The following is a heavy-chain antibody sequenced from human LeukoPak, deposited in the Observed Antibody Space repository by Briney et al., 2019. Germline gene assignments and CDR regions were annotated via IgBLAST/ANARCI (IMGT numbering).Heavy chain of an antibody. D-gene: IGHD5-12*01. V-gene: IGHV4-39*01. J-gene: IGHJ4*02. CDR2: IYYSGST. Sequence: SETLSLTCTVSGGSISSSSYYWEWIRQPPGKGLEWIGSIYYSGSTYYNPSLKSRVIISVDTSKNQFSLKLSSVATADKAVYYRARPQNGGCDGGFAYWGQGTLVTVSS. CDR3: ARPQNGGCDGGFAY. CDR1: GGSISSSSYY.